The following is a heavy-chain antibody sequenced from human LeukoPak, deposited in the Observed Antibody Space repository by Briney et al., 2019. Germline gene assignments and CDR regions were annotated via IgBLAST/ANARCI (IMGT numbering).Heavy chain of an antibody. J-gene: IGHJ5*02. CDR1: GGSISSYY. D-gene: IGHD6-13*01. CDR3: ARLIAAPGLNWFDP. Sequence: PSETLSLTCTVSGGSISSYYWSWIRQPPGKGLEWIGYIYYSGSTNYNPSLKSRVTISVDTSKNQFSLKLSSVTAADTAVYYCARLIAAPGLNWFDPWGQGTLVTVSS. V-gene: IGHV4-59*08. CDR2: IYYSGST.